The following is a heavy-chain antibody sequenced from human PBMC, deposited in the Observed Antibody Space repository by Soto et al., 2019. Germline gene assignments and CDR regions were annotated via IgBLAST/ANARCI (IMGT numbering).Heavy chain of an antibody. V-gene: IGHV3-23*01. CDR1: GFTFSSYA. CDR3: AKLVVPAAIGYYGMDV. J-gene: IGHJ6*02. D-gene: IGHD2-2*02. Sequence: PGGSLRLSCAASGFTFSSYAMSWVRQAPGKGLEWVSATSGSGGSTYYADSVKGRFTISRDNSKNTLYLQMNSLRAEDTAVYYCAKLVVPAAIGYYGMDVWGQGTTVTVSS. CDR2: TSGSGGST.